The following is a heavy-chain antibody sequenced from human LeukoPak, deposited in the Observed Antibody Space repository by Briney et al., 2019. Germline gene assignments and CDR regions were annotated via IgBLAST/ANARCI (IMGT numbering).Heavy chain of an antibody. CDR3: ARDYVIQKWVPLGL. J-gene: IGHJ4*02. CDR1: GFTFSSYS. Sequence: GGSLRLSCAASGFTFSSYSMNWVRQAPGKGLEWVSYISSSSSTIYYADSVKGRFTISRDNAKNSLYLQMNSLRSEDTAVYYCARDYVIQKWVPLGLWGQGTLVTVSS. D-gene: IGHD1-26*01. CDR2: ISSSSSTI. V-gene: IGHV3-48*01.